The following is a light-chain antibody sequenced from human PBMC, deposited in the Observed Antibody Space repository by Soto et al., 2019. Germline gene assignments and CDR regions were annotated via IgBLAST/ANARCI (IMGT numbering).Light chain of an antibody. Sequence: VLTQSPATLSLSPGERSTLSCRASQSVSSNYLAWYQQKLGQAPRLLIYDASRRATGIPDRFSGSGSGTDFTLTISRLEPEDFVVYYCQQYGRSPTFGQGTKVDIK. CDR2: DAS. CDR3: QQYGRSPT. CDR1: QSVSSNY. J-gene: IGKJ1*01. V-gene: IGKV3-20*01.